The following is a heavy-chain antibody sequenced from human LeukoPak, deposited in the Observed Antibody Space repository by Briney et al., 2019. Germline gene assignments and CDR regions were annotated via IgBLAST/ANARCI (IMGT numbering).Heavy chain of an antibody. CDR1: GFTFSSYG. D-gene: IGHD3-9*01. J-gene: IGHJ4*02. Sequence: GGSLRLSCAASGFTFSSYGMHWVRQAPGKGLEWVAVIWYDGSNKYYADSVKGRFTISRDNSKDTLYLQMNSLRAEDTAVYYCARYFDWLLYLDYWGQGTLVTVSS. V-gene: IGHV3-33*01. CDR2: IWYDGSNK. CDR3: ARYFDWLLYLDY.